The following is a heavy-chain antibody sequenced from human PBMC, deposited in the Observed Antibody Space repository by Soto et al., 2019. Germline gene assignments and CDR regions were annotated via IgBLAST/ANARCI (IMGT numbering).Heavy chain of an antibody. J-gene: IGHJ4*02. D-gene: IGHD2-8*01. V-gene: IGHV3-11*06. CDR3: ASRGHCSNGQCHPFDY. CDR2: ISMSGSYK. CDR1: DFSLSGFY. Sequence: AGGSLRLSCVGSDFSLSGFYMSWVRQAPGKGLEWLSFISMSGSYKTYAASVEGRFTISRDNVKNILYLQMDSLRVEDTAVHYCASRGHCSNGQCHPFDYWGQGTQVTVSS.